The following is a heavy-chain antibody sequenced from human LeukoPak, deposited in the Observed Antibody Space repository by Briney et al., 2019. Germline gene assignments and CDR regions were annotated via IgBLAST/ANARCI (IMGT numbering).Heavy chain of an antibody. V-gene: IGHV3-66*01. Sequence: PGGSLRLSCAASGFIVSKNYMTWVRQPPGKGLEWVSVIYSGGTTYYADSVKGRFTISRDNSKNTLYLQMNSLRAEDTALYYCARGNSPLDSWGQGTLVTVSS. CDR2: IYSGGTT. J-gene: IGHJ4*02. CDR3: ARGNSPLDS. CDR1: GFIVSKNY. D-gene: IGHD4-23*01.